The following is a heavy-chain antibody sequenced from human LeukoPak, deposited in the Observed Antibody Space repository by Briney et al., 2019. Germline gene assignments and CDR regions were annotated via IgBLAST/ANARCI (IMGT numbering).Heavy chain of an antibody. CDR3: AKPGNGGPGLGLDYFDY. D-gene: IGHD7-27*01. Sequence: SGGSLRLSCAASGFTFSSYAMSWVRQAPGKGLEWVSAISGSGGSTYSADSVKGRFTISRDNSKNTPYLQMNSLRAEDTAVYYCAKPGNGGPGLGLDYFDYWGQGTLVTVSS. J-gene: IGHJ4*02. CDR2: ISGSGGST. V-gene: IGHV3-23*01. CDR1: GFTFSSYA.